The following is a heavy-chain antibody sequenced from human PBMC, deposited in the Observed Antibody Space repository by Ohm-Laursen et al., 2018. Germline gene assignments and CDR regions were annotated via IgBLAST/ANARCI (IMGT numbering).Heavy chain of an antibody. CDR1: GFTFSISG. V-gene: IGHV3-23*01. CDR3: AKGTTDVDY. CDR2: ISVSGSST. Sequence: SLRLSCPASGFTFSISGLTWVRQAPEKGLAWVSGISVSGSSTDYADSVKGRFTISRDNSKNTLYLQMNSLRAEDTAVYYCAKGTTDVDYWGQGTLVTVSS. D-gene: IGHD1-1*01. J-gene: IGHJ4*02.